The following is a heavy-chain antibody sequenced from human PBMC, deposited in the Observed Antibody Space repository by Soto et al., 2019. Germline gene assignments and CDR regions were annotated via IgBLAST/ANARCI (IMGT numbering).Heavy chain of an antibody. J-gene: IGHJ6*02. Sequence: QVQLVQSGAEGKKPGSSVKVSCKASGGTCSSYAISWVRQAPGQGLEWMGGIIPIFGTANYAQKFQVRVTIPVDKSTITAYMELSSLRSEETDVYYCARDRLGYCSSTSCYYYYYYYGMEVWGQGNTVTVS. V-gene: IGHV1-69*06. CDR2: IIPIFGTA. CDR3: ARDRLGYCSSTSCYYYYYYYGMEV. D-gene: IGHD2-2*01. CDR1: GGTCSSYA.